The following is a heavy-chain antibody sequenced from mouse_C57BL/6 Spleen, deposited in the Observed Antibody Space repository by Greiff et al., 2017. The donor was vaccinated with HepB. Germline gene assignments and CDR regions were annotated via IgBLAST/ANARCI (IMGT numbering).Heavy chain of an antibody. D-gene: IGHD1-3*01. CDR2: IDPSDSYT. J-gene: IGHJ3*01. Sequence: VQLQQPGAELVKPGASVKLSCKASGYTFTSYWMQWVKQRPGQGLEWIGEIDPSDSYTNYNQKFKGKATLTVDTSSSTAYMQLSSLTSEDSAVYYCARKTGRSSAWFAYWGQGTLVTVSA. V-gene: IGHV1-50*01. CDR1: GYTFTSYW. CDR3: ARKTGRSSAWFAY.